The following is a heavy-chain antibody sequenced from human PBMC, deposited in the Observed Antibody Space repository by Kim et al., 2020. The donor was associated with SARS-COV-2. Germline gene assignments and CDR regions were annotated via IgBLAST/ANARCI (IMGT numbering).Heavy chain of an antibody. D-gene: IGHD3-10*01. V-gene: IGHV4-59*13. Sequence: SETLSLTCTVSGGSISSYYWSWIRQPPGKGLEWIGYIYYSGSTNYNPSLKSRVTISVDTSKNQFSLKLSSVTAADTAVYYCAREGPITMVRGVIMNDAF. CDR3: AREGPITMVRGVIMNDAF. J-gene: IGHJ3*01. CDR1: GGSISSYY. CDR2: IYYSGST.